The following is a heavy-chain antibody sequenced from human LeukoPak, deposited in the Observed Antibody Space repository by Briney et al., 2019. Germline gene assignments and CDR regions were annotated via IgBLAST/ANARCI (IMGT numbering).Heavy chain of an antibody. CDR3: AMVAASALYGMDV. J-gene: IGHJ6*02. Sequence: GGSLRLSCAASGFTFSSYAMHWVRQAPGKGLEWVAVISYDGSNKYYADSVKGRFTISRDNSKNTLYLQMNSLRAEDMAVYYCAMVAASALYGMDVWGQGTTVTVSS. D-gene: IGHD2-15*01. CDR2: ISYDGSNK. CDR1: GFTFSSYA. V-gene: IGHV3-30-3*01.